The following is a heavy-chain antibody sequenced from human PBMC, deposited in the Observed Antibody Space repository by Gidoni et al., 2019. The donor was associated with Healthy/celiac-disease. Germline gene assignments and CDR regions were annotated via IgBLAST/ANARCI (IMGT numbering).Heavy chain of an antibody. Sequence: QVQLQQWGAGLLKPSETLSLTCAVYGGSFSGYYSSWIRQPPGKGLEWIGEINHSGSTNYNPSLKSRVTISVDTSKNQFSLKLSSVTAADTAVYYCARGLYYYGSGSYPRSVYYYMDVWGKGTTVTVSS. CDR2: INHSGST. CDR3: ARGLYYYGSGSYPRSVYYYMDV. D-gene: IGHD3-10*01. V-gene: IGHV4-34*01. J-gene: IGHJ6*03. CDR1: GGSFSGYY.